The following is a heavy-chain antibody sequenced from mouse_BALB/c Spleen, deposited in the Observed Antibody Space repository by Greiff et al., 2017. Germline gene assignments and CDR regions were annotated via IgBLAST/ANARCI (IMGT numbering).Heavy chain of an antibody. CDR1: GFTFSSFG. CDR2: ISSGSSTI. D-gene: IGHD1-2*01. V-gene: IGHV5-17*02. Sequence: EVKLQESGGGLVQPGGSRKLSCAASGFTFSSFGMHWVRQAPEKGLEWVAYISSGSSTIYYADTVKGRFTISRDNPKNTLFLQMTSLRSEDTAMYYCAREGYYGSFAYWGQGTLVTVSA. CDR3: AREGYYGSFAY. J-gene: IGHJ3*01.